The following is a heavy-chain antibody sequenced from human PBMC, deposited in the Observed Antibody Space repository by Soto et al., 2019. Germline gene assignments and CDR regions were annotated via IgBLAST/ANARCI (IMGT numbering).Heavy chain of an antibody. CDR2: ISVSGDNI. J-gene: IGHJ4*02. D-gene: IGHD2-8*01. CDR3: ARDLGLLKSMFD. Sequence: NPGGSLRLSCLASGFSFNSFNMNWIRRAPGRGLEWVASISVSGDNIYYGDSMQGRFTISRDNSKRSVFLDLNSLRVEDTAVYYCARDLGLLKSMFDYGAREPWSPSPQ. V-gene: IGHV3-21*01. CDR1: GFSFNSFN.